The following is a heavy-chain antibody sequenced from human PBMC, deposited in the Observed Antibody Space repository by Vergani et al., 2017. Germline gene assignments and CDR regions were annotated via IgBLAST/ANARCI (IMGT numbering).Heavy chain of an antibody. CDR2: ISGHDHRT. Sequence: EVQLLESGGGSVQPGESLRLSCVASGFRFREHGMNWVRQAPGKGLEWVSGISGHDHRTLYADSVKGRFIISRDDSKNTLYLQMNSLRAEDTAVYYCARWATYDEGDYYYYYGMDVWGQGTTVTVSS. D-gene: IGHD5-12*01. V-gene: IGHV3-23*01. CDR1: GFRFREHG. CDR3: ARWATYDEGDYYYYYGMDV. J-gene: IGHJ6*02.